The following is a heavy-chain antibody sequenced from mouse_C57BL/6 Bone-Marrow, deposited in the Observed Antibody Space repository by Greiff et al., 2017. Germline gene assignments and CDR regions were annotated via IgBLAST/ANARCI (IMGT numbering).Heavy chain of an antibody. CDR3: ARPVT. V-gene: IGHV1-64*01. CDR1: GYTFTSYW. Sequence: VQLKQPGAELVKPWASVKLSCKASGYTFTSYWMHWVQQRPGQGLEWIGMIHPSGGSTNYNEKFKSKATLTVDKSSITAYMQVSSLTAEDSAVYYCARPVTWGQGTTLTVSS. CDR2: IHPSGGST. J-gene: IGHJ2*01. D-gene: IGHD2-12*01.